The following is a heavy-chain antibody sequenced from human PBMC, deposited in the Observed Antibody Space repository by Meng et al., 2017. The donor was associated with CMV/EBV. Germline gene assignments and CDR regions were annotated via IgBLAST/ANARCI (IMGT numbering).Heavy chain of an antibody. Sequence: ASVKVSCKASGYTFTSYYMHWVRQAPGQGLEWMGIINPSGGSTSYAQKFQGRVTMTRDTSTSTVYMELSSLRSEDTAVYYCARALWYCSSTSCYRYGMDVWGQGTTVTVSS. D-gene: IGHD2-2*01. CDR3: ARALWYCSSTSCYRYGMDV. CDR2: INPSGGST. CDR1: GYTFTSYY. V-gene: IGHV1-46*01. J-gene: IGHJ6*02.